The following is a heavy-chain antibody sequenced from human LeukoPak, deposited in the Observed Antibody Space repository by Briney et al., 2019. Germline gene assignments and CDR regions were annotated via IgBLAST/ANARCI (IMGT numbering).Heavy chain of an antibody. Sequence: ASVKVSFKASGYTFTGYYMHWVRQAPGQGGEWMGWSDPKSGGTNYAQKFQGRVTITRDMSISTAHMELSRLRSDDTAVYYCARGSPDYYDSSGYHYAFDIWGQGTMVTVSS. CDR1: GYTFTGYY. CDR2: SDPKSGGT. CDR3: ARGSPDYYDSSGYHYAFDI. V-gene: IGHV1-2*02. D-gene: IGHD3-22*01. J-gene: IGHJ3*02.